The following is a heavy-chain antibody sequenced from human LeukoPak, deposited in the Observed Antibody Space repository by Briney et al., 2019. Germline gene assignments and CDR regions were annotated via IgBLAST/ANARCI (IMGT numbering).Heavy chain of an antibody. D-gene: IGHD3-22*01. J-gene: IGHJ4*02. CDR1: GFTFSSHW. V-gene: IGHV3-21*01. CDR2: ISGTSSYI. CDR3: ARVVYYDNSGYAY. Sequence: PGGSLRLSCAASGFTFSSHWMHWVRQAPGKGLEWVSSISGTSSYIYYADAVKGRFTISRDNAKNSLYLQMNSLRAEDTAVYYCARVVYYDNSGYAYWGQGTLVTVSS.